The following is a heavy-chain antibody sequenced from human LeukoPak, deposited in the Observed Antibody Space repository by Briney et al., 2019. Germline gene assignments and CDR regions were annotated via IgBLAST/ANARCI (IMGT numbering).Heavy chain of an antibody. J-gene: IGHJ4*02. V-gene: IGHV3-23*01. D-gene: IGHD1-26*01. CDR1: GFAFNPYA. CDR2: LSGSGSST. Sequence: GGSLRLSCAASGFAFNPYAMSWVRQAPGKGLEWVSALSGSGSSTYYADSVKDRFTISRDNSKNTLYLQMNSLRAEDTAVYLCAKDKSYYFDYWGQGTVVTVAS. CDR3: AKDKSYYFDY.